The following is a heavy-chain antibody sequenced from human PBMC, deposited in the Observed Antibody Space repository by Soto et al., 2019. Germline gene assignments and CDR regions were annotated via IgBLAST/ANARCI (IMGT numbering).Heavy chain of an antibody. CDR1: GFSLSTSGMC. Sequence: SGPTLVNPTQPLTLTCTFSGFSLSTSGMCVSWIRQPPGKALEWLALIDWDDDKYYSTSLKTRLTISKDTSKNQVVLTMTNMDPVDTATYYCARIRDGYNYYFGMDVWGQGTTVTVSS. CDR3: ARIRDGYNYYFGMDV. J-gene: IGHJ6*02. CDR2: IDWDDDK. V-gene: IGHV2-70*01.